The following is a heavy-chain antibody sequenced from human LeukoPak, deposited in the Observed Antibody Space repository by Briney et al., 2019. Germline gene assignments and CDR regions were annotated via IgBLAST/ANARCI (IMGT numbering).Heavy chain of an antibody. D-gene: IGHD3-22*01. CDR2: IYTSGST. V-gene: IGHV4-4*07. CDR3: ARFDPYYYDSSGSDAFDI. Sequence: SETLSLTCTVSGGSINEDYWSWIRQPPGKGLEWIGRIYTSGSTNYNPSLKSRVTMSVDTSKNQFSLKLSSVTAADTAVYYCARFDPYYYDSSGSDAFDIWGQGTMVTVSS. CDR1: GGSINEDY. J-gene: IGHJ3*02.